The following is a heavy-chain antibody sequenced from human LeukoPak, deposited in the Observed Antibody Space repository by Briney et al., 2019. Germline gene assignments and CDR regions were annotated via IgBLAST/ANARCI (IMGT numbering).Heavy chain of an antibody. CDR2: IYYSGST. D-gene: IGHD2-15*01. CDR1: GGSISSYY. J-gene: IGHJ5*02. Sequence: SETLSLTCTVSGGSISSYYWSWIRQPPGKGLEWIGYIYYSGSTNYNPSLKSRVTISVDTSKNQFSLKLSSVTVADTAVYYCARGLVVVAATWWFDPWGQGTLVTVSS. CDR3: ARGLVVVAATWWFDP. V-gene: IGHV4-59*01.